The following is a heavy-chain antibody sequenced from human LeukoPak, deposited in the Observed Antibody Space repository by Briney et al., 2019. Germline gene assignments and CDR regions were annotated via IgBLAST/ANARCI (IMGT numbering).Heavy chain of an antibody. V-gene: IGHV3-53*01. D-gene: IGHD2-21*02. CDR1: GFTFSSYS. CDR3: ATVVAATAYFDY. Sequence: QSGGSLRLSCAASGFTFSSYSMDWVRQAPGKGLEWVSLIWSDGSTFYADSVKGRFTISRDNSDNTLYLQMSSLRVEDTAVYYCATVVAATAYFDYWGQGTLVTVAS. CDR2: IWSDGST. J-gene: IGHJ4*02.